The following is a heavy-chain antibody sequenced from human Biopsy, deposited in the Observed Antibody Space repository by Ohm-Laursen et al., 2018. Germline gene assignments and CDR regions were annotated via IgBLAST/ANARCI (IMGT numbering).Heavy chain of an antibody. CDR2: ISNRGST. CDR3: ARGMRSSGWPYFDS. CDR1: GDSLTSGPEN. V-gene: IGHV4-61*01. D-gene: IGHD6-19*01. J-gene: IGHJ4*02. Sequence: SDTLSLTCTVSGDSLTSGPENWSWIRQSPGKGLEWIGYISNRGSTNYNPSLRGRVTISVDTPKNQFSLKLSSVTAADTAIYYCARGMRSSGWPYFDSWGQGTLVTVSS.